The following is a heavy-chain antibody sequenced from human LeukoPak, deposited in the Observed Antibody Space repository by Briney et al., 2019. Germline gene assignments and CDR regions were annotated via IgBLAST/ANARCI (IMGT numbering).Heavy chain of an antibody. CDR1: GYIFTESY. D-gene: IGHD1-1*01. J-gene: IGHJ4*02. CDR2: INPIGGGT. Sequence: ASVKVSCKASGYIFTESYIQWVRQAPGQGLEWAGRINPIGGGTNYAQSFEGRVTMTRDTSISTAYMELSRLTSDDTAIYYCARGTTEGDYWGQGTLVTVSS. V-gene: IGHV1-2*06. CDR3: ARGTTEGDY.